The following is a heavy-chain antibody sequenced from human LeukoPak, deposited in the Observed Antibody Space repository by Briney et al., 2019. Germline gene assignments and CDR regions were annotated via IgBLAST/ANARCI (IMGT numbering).Heavy chain of an antibody. Sequence: GGSLRLSCAASGFTFSSYSMNWVRQAPGKGLEWASSISSSSSYIYYADSVKGRFTISRDNAKNSLYLQMNSLRAEDTAVYYCAREFNYYDSSGYTPFDYWGQGTLVTVSS. D-gene: IGHD3-22*01. J-gene: IGHJ4*02. CDR2: ISSSSSYI. CDR3: AREFNYYDSSGYTPFDY. CDR1: GFTFSSYS. V-gene: IGHV3-21*01.